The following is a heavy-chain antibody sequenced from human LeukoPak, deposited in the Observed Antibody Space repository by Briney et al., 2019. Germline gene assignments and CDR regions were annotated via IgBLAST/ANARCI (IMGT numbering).Heavy chain of an antibody. CDR2: ISWNSGSI. V-gene: IGHV3-9*01. D-gene: IGHD6-19*01. Sequence: GGSLRLSCAASGFTVNSNYMSWVRQAPGKGLEWVSGISWNSGSIGYADSVKGRFTISRDNAKNSLYLQMNSLRAEDTALYYCAKDIRPLLSGGLFDYWGQGTLVTVSS. CDR1: GFTVNSNY. J-gene: IGHJ4*02. CDR3: AKDIRPLLSGGLFDY.